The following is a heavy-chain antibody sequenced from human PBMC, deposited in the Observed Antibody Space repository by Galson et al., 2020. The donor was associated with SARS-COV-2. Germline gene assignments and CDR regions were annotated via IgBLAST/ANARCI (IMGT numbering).Heavy chain of an antibody. Sequence: SENLSLTCTVSGGSISSSSYYWGWIRQPPGKGLEWIGSIYYSGSTYYNPSLKSRVTISVDTSKNQFSLKLSSVTAADTAVYYCARDVGDTIFGVVITKDPNWFDPWGQGTLVTVSS. CDR2: IYYSGST. CDR3: ARDVGDTIFGVVITKDPNWFDP. J-gene: IGHJ5*02. CDR1: GGSISSSSYY. D-gene: IGHD3-3*01. V-gene: IGHV4-39*07.